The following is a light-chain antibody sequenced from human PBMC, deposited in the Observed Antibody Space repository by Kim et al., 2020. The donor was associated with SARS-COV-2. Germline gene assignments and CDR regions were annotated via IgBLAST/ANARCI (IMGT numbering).Light chain of an antibody. J-gene: IGKJ3*01. CDR2: AAS. CDR3: QQSYITPFT. Sequence: ASVGDRVTITCRTSQSMSSHLNWYHQKPGRAHKLLIYAASTLQGGVPSRFSGSGSETDFTLTISSLQPEDFGTYFCQQSYITPFTFGPGTKVDIK. CDR1: QSMSSH. V-gene: IGKV1-39*01.